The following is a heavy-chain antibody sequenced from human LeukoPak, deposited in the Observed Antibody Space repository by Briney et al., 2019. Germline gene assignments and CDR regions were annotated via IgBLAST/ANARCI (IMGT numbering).Heavy chain of an antibody. CDR3: ARDRDIGTTGTKYGMDV. CDR2: INSDGSEG. CDR1: GFTFSGFW. D-gene: IGHD6-13*01. V-gene: IGHV3-7*03. J-gene: IGHJ6*02. Sequence: PGGSLRLSCAVSGFTFSGFWMSWSRQAPGKGLEWVASINSDGSEGYYADVVKGRFTISRDNAKNSLYLQINSLRAEDTAVYHCARDRDIGTTGTKYGMDVWGQGTTVTVSS.